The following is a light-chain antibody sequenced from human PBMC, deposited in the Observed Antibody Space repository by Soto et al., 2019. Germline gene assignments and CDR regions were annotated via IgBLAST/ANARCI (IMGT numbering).Light chain of an antibody. CDR3: QQYYSYPRT. CDR1: QGISSY. J-gene: IGKJ1*01. CDR2: AAS. Sequence: AIRMTQSPSSLSGSTGDRVTITCRASQGISSYLACYQQKPGKAPKLLIYAASTLQSGVPSRFSGSGSGTDFTLTISCLQSEDFATYYCQQYYSYPRTFGQGTKVEIK. V-gene: IGKV1-8*01.